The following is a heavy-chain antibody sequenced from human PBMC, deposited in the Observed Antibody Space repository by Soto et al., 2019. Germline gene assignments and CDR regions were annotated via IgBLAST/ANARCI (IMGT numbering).Heavy chain of an antibody. CDR2: ISYDGSSK. Sequence: GGSLRLSCAASGFTFNNYGLHWVRQAPGKGLEWVAVISYDGSSKFYADSVKGRFTISRDNSKNTLYLQMNSLRAEDTAVYYCARIGGLTDFWGQGTLVTVSS. V-gene: IGHV3-30*04. CDR3: ARIGGLTDF. CDR1: GFTFNNYG. J-gene: IGHJ4*02.